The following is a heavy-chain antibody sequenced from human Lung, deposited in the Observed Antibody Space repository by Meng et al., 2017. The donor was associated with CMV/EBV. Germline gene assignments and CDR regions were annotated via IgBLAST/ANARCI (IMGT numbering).Heavy chain of an antibody. CDR2: ISSSSSYI. Sequence: ESLKISCAASGFTFSSYSMNWVRQAPGKGLEWVSSISSSSSYIYYADSVKGRFTISRDNAKNSLYLQMNSLSAEDTAVYYCARDNSYGDEYYFDYWGQGXLVTVSS. D-gene: IGHD5-18*01. CDR1: GFTFSSYS. J-gene: IGHJ4*02. V-gene: IGHV3-21*01. CDR3: ARDNSYGDEYYFDY.